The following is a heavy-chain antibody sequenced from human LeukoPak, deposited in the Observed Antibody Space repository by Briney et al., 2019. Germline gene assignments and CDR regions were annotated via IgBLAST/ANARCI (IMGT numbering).Heavy chain of an antibody. D-gene: IGHD6-13*01. J-gene: IGHJ5*02. V-gene: IGHV3-30*18. Sequence: GGSLRLSCAASGFTLSSVWMSWVRQAPGKGLEWVAVISYDGSNKYYADSVKGRFTISRDKSKNTLDLQMNSLRAEDTAVYYCAKDGSITAAGGFDPWGQGTLVTVSS. CDR2: ISYDGSNK. CDR1: GFTLSSVW. CDR3: AKDGSITAAGGFDP.